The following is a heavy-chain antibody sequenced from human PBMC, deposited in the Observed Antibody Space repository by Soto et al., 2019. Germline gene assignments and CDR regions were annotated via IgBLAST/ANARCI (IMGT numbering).Heavy chain of an antibody. Sequence: PGGSLRLSCAASGFTFSSYSMNWVRQAPGKGLEWVSYISSSSSTIYYADSVKGRFTISRDNAKNSLYLQMNSLRAEDTAVYYCARGGLYYDILTGPRVNWFDPWGQGTLVTVSS. CDR1: GFTFSSYS. J-gene: IGHJ5*02. CDR3: ARGGLYYDILTGPRVNWFDP. V-gene: IGHV3-48*01. CDR2: ISSSSSTI. D-gene: IGHD3-9*01.